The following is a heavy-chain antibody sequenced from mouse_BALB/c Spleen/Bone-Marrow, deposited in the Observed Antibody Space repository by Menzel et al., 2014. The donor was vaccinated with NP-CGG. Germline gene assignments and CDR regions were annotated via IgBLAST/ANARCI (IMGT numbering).Heavy chain of an antibody. D-gene: IGHD3-3*01. CDR1: GITFRSFG. J-gene: IGHJ4*01. V-gene: IGHV5-17*02. CDR2: ISSGSSTI. CDR3: ARIGRARGYAMDY. Sequence: EVKLVESGGGLVQPGGSRKLSCAASGITFRSFGMHWVRQAPEKGLEWVAYISSGSSTIYYADTLKGRFTISRDNPKNPLFLQMTSLRSEDTAMYYCARIGRARGYAMDYWGQGTSVTVSS.